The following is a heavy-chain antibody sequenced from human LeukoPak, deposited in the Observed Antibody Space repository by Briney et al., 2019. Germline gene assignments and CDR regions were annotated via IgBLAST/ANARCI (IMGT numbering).Heavy chain of an antibody. Sequence: GGSLRLSCAASGFTFSSYWMSWVRQAPGKGLEWVANIKQDGSEKYYVDSVKGRFTISRDNAKNSLYLQMNSLRAEDTAVYYCARDRYGGSPPTRDFDYWGQGTLVTVSS. CDR2: IKQDGSEK. CDR3: ARDRYGGSPPTRDFDY. CDR1: GFTFSSYW. D-gene: IGHD4-23*01. J-gene: IGHJ4*02. V-gene: IGHV3-7*01.